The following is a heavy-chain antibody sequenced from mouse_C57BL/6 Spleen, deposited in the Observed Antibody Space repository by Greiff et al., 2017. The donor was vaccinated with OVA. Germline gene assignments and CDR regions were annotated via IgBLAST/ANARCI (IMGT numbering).Heavy chain of an antibody. CDR1: GFSLTSYG. Sequence: QVQLQQSGPGLVQPSQSLSITCTVSGFSLTSYGVHWVRQSPGKGLEWLGVIWSGGSTDYTAAFISRRSISKDNSKSQVFFKMNSLQADDTAIYYCARVPVSYYAMDYWGQGTSVTVSS. V-gene: IGHV2-2*01. J-gene: IGHJ4*01. CDR2: IWSGGST. CDR3: ARVPVSYYAMDY.